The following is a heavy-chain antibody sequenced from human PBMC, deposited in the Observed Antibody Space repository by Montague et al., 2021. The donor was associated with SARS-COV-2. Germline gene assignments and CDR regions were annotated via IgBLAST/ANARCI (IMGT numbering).Heavy chain of an antibody. D-gene: IGHD2-2*01. CDR3: TREGYQVLWSDYYYYGMDV. CDR2: IYSSGST. J-gene: IGHJ6*02. Sequence: TLSLTCTVSGGSIRSGSYYWSWIRQPAGKGLEWIGRIYSSGSTNYNPSLKSRVTMSVDTSKNQFSLKLSSVTAADTAVYYSTREGYQVLWSDYYYYGMDVWGQGTTVTVSS. CDR1: GGSIRSGSYY. V-gene: IGHV4-61*02.